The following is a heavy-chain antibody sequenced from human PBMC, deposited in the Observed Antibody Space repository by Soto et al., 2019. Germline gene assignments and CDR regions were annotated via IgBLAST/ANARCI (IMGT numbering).Heavy chain of an antibody. V-gene: IGHV5-51*01. CDR3: ARLACSSTSCNHYYYYGMDV. Sequence: PGESLKISCKGSGYSFTSYWIGWVRQMPGKGLEWMGIIYPGDSDTRYSPSFQGQVTISADKSISTAYLQWSSLKASDTAMYYCARLACSSTSCNHYYYYGMDVWGQGTTVTVSS. CDR2: IYPGDSDT. J-gene: IGHJ6*02. D-gene: IGHD2-2*01. CDR1: GYSFTSYW.